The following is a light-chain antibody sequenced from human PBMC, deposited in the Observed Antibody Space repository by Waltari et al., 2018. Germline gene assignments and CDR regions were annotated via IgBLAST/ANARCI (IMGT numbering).Light chain of an antibody. CDR3: SSYADFYTFI. J-gene: IGLJ7*01. CDR2: EVS. V-gene: IGLV2-14*01. Sequence: QAALTQPPSVSGSPGQSVTISCTGTNSDIGSSTRVSWYQQHPGKAPKLVIYEVSNRPSGVSNRFSGSKSGNTASLIISGLQAADEADYYCSSYADFYTFIFGAGTRLTVL. CDR1: NSDIGSSTR.